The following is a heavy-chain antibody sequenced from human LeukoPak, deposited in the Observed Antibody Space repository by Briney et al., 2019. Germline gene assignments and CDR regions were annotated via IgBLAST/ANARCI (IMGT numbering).Heavy chain of an antibody. V-gene: IGHV3-74*01. Sequence: GGSLRLSCAASGFTFSSYWMHWVRQAPGKGLVWVSRINTDGSSTSYADSVKGRFTISRDNAKNTLYLQMNSLRAEDTAVYYCAREYEVPGEFDYWGQGTLVTVSS. CDR2: INTDGSST. CDR1: GFTFSSYW. D-gene: IGHD2-2*01. J-gene: IGHJ4*02. CDR3: AREYEVPGEFDY.